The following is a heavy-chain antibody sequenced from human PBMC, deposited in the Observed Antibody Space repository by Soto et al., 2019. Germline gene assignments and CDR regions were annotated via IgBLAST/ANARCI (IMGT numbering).Heavy chain of an antibody. Sequence: SENLSLTCTVSAGSISSYYWRWIRQPAGKGLEWIGYIYNNGRTDYNPSLKSRVTISVDTSKNHFSLKLSSVTPADTAVYYCARALSCTSTRCYHYFDGSGQGSLVT. J-gene: IGHJ4*01. D-gene: IGHD2-2*01. CDR3: ARALSCTSTRCYHYFDG. V-gene: IGHV4-59*01. CDR2: IYNNGRT. CDR1: AGSISSYY.